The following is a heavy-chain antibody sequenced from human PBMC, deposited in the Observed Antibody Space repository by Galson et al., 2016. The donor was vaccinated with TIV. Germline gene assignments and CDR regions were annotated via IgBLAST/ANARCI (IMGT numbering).Heavy chain of an antibody. J-gene: IGHJ4*02. CDR2: LRYDGSNK. V-gene: IGHV3-30*02. CDR3: ARQNDYLYYFNY. Sequence: SLRLSCAASGFTFSSYGMHWVRQAPGKGLEWVAFLRYDGSNKYYGDSVKGRFTISRDNSKNTLYLQMNSLRAEDTAVYYCARQNDYLYYFNYWGQGTLVTVSS. CDR1: GFTFSSYG. D-gene: IGHD4/OR15-4a*01.